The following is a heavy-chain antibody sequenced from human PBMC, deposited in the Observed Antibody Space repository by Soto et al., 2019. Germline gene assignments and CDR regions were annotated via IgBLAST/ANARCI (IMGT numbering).Heavy chain of an antibody. D-gene: IGHD3-10*01. Sequence: QVQLVESGGGVVQPGRSLRLSCAASGFTFSSYGMHWVRQAPGKGLEWVAVISYDGSNKYYADSVKGRFTISSDNSKNTLYLQMNSVRAEDTAVYYCARGGVTMVRGVTFDYWGQGTLVTVSS. CDR3: ARGGVTMVRGVTFDY. CDR1: GFTFSSYG. CDR2: ISYDGSNK. V-gene: IGHV3-30*03. J-gene: IGHJ4*02.